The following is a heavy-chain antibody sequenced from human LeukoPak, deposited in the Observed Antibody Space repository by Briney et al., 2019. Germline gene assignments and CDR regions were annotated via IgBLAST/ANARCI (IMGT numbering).Heavy chain of an antibody. CDR2: VWYDGSNT. Sequence: GRSLRLSCAASGFTFSSFGMHWVRQAPGKRLEWVAVVWYDGSNTYYADSVKGRFTISRDNSKNTLYLQMNSLRAEDTAVYYCARSYYGSGSYSQYYFDYWGQGTLVTVSS. J-gene: IGHJ4*02. CDR1: GFTFSSFG. D-gene: IGHD3-10*01. CDR3: ARSYYGSGSYSQYYFDY. V-gene: IGHV3-33*01.